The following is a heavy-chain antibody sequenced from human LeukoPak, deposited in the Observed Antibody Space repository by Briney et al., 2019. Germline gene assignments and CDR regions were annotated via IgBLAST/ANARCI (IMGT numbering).Heavy chain of an antibody. CDR2: ISSTSSTI. J-gene: IGHJ4*02. CDR3: ARDTPYMVRGVNFDY. D-gene: IGHD3-10*01. CDR1: GFTFSSYA. V-gene: IGHV3-48*01. Sequence: GGSLRLSCAASGFTFSSYAMSWVRQAPGKGLEWVSYISSTSSTIYYADSVKGRFTISRDSAKNSLYLQMNSLRAEDTAVYYCARDTPYMVRGVNFDYWGQGTLVTVSS.